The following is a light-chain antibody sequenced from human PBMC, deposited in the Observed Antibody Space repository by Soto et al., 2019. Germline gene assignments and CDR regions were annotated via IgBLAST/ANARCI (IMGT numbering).Light chain of an antibody. V-gene: IGKV2-30*01. Sequence: DVLLPPSPLSLHVTLGQPASISCRYSQVLVFRYGNTFLSWIQQRPGQSPRRLIYQVSKRDSGVPDRFTGSGSGTDFTLRISRVEAEYVGMYYCLQATHWPLTVGGGTRVEI. CDR2: QVS. CDR1: QVLVFRYGNTF. J-gene: IGKJ4*02. CDR3: LQATHWPLT.